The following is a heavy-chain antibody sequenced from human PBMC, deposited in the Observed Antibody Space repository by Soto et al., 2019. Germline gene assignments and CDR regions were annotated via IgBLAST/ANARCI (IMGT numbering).Heavy chain of an antibody. Sequence: GGSLRLSCAASGFTFSSYWISWVRQAPGKGLEWVANIKQDGSEKYYVDSVKGRFTISRDNAKNSLYLQMNSLRAEDTAVYYCASELTAAPAAFDIWGQGTMVTVSS. J-gene: IGHJ3*02. CDR3: ASELTAAPAAFDI. CDR2: IKQDGSEK. D-gene: IGHD2-2*01. V-gene: IGHV3-7*01. CDR1: GFTFSSYW.